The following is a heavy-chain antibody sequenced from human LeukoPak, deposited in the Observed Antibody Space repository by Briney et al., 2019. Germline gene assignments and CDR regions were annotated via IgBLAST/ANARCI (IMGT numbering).Heavy chain of an antibody. CDR1: GGSFSGYY. Sequence: PSETLSLTCAVYGGSFSGYYWSWIRQPPGKGLEWIREINHSGSTNYNPSLKSRVTISVDTSKNQFSLKLSSVTAADTAVYYCARGSSGWYRGYYYYCMDVWGKGTTVTVSS. V-gene: IGHV4-34*01. CDR3: ARGSSGWYRGYYYYCMDV. J-gene: IGHJ6*03. CDR2: INHSGST. D-gene: IGHD6-19*01.